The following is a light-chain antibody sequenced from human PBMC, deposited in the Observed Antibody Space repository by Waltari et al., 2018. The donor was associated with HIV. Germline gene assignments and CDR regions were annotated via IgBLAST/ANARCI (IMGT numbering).Light chain of an antibody. V-gene: IGLV1-44*01. CDR2: SNN. CDR1: SSNIGSNA. J-gene: IGLJ1*01. CDR3: AALDDSLNDSYV. Sequence: QSVLTQPPSASGTPGQRVTISCSGSSSNIGSNAVNWYQQLPGTAPKLRIYSNNQRPSGVPYRFSGSKSGTSASLAISGLQSDDEADYYCAALDDSLNDSYVFGPGTKVTVL.